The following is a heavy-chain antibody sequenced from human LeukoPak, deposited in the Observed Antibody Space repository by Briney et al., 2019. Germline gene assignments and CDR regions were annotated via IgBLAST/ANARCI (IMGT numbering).Heavy chain of an antibody. CDR1: GLTVSSNC. D-gene: IGHD6-13*01. J-gene: IGHJ4*02. V-gene: IGHV3-21*04. CDR3: AEAGTSFDY. CDR2: ISSSSSYI. Sequence: GGSLRLSCAASGLTVSSNCMSWVRQAPGKGLEWVSSISSSSSYIYYADSVKGRFTISRDNSKNTLYLQMNSLRAEDTAVYYCAEAGTSFDYWGQGTLVTVSS.